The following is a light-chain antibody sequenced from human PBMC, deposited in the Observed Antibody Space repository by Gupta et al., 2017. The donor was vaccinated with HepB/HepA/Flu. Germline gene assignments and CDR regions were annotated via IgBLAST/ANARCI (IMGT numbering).Light chain of an antibody. J-gene: IGKJ5*01. CDR2: AAS. CDR1: QSISSY. Sequence: DIQMTQSPSSLSASVGDRVTITCRASQSISSYLNWYQQKPGKAPKLLIYAASSLQSGVPSRFSGSGSGTEFTLTISSLQPEDFATYYCQQSYSTPITFGHGTRLEIK. V-gene: IGKV1-39*01. CDR3: QQSYSTPIT.